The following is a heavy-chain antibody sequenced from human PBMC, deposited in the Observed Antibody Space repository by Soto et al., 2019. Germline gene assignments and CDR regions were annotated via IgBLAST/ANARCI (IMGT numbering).Heavy chain of an antibody. CDR1: GGTFSSYA. D-gene: IGHD6-13*01. CDR2: IIPIFGTA. V-gene: IGHV1-69*01. Sequence: QVQLVQSGAEVKKPGSSVKVSCKASGGTFSSYAISWVRQATGPGLEWTGGIIPIFGTANYAQKYQASFTMTADESTSTAYMERSSRRCEETAVYYCARRSAAAGDYYYYYGMDVWGKGTTVTVSS. J-gene: IGHJ6*04. CDR3: ARRSAAAGDYYYYYGMDV.